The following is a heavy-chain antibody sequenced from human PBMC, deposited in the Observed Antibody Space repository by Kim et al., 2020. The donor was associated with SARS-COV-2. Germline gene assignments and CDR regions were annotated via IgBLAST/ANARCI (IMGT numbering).Heavy chain of an antibody. Sequence: GGSLRLSCAASGFTFSSYRMSWVRQAPGPGLEWVANIKQDGSEKYYLDSVKGRFTISRDNAKNSLYLQMNSLTAEDTAVYYCARLGDYGYYFDYWGQGTLVTVSS. D-gene: IGHD4-17*01. CDR2: IKQDGSEK. V-gene: IGHV3-7*01. CDR1: GFTFSSYR. J-gene: IGHJ4*02. CDR3: ARLGDYGYYFDY.